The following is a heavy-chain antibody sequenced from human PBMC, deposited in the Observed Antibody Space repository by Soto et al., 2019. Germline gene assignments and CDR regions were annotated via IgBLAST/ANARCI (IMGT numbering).Heavy chain of an antibody. J-gene: IGHJ3*02. CDR1: GGSISSSSYY. D-gene: IGHD2-21*02. CDR3: ARHPWRGDYPESDAFDI. CDR2: IYYSGST. V-gene: IGHV4-39*01. Sequence: QLQLQESGPGLVKPSETLSLTCTVSGGSISSSSYYWGWIRQPPGKGLEWIGSIYYSGSTYYNPSLKSRVTISVDTSKNQFSLKLSSVTAADTAVYYCARHPWRGDYPESDAFDIWGQGTMVTVSS.